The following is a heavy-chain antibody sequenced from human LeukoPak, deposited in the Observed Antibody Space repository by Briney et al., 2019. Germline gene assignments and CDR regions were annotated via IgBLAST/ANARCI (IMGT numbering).Heavy chain of an antibody. V-gene: IGHV3-66*01. J-gene: IGHJ4*02. CDR2: IYSGGST. CDR3: ARVSADSSGYYGSFDY. Sequence: GGSLRLSCAASEFSVGSNYMTWVRQAPGKGLEWVSLIYSGGSTYYADSVKGRFTISRDNAKNSLYLQMNSLRAEDTAVYYCARVSADSSGYYGSFDYWGQGTLVTVSS. D-gene: IGHD3-22*01. CDR1: EFSVGSNY.